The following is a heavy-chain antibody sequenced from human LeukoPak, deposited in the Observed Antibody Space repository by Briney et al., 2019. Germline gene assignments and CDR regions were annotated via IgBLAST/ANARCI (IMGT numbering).Heavy chain of an antibody. CDR1: GYTFTGYY. CDR2: INPNSGGT. Sequence: GASVKVSCKASGYTFTGYYMHWVRQAPGQGLEWMGWINPNSGGTNYAQKFQGRVTMTRDTSISTAYMELSRLRSDDTAVYYCARKGGYDSSGYYLCDYWGQGTLVTVSS. V-gene: IGHV1-2*02. J-gene: IGHJ4*02. CDR3: ARKGGYDSSGYYLCDY. D-gene: IGHD3-22*01.